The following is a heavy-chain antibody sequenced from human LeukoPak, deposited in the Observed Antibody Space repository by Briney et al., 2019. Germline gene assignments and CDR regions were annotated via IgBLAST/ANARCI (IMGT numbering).Heavy chain of an antibody. D-gene: IGHD3-22*01. CDR2: VSSGDSIM. V-gene: IGHV3-11*01. Sequence: GGSLRLSCAVSGFTFSDYYMSWIRQAPGKGLEWVSYVSSGDSIMYYADSVKGRFTISRDNAKNSLYLQMNSLRAEDTAVYYCARGGNHCRISGYYYSDYWGQGTLVTVSS. J-gene: IGHJ4*02. CDR1: GFTFSDYY. CDR3: ARGGNHCRISGYYYSDY.